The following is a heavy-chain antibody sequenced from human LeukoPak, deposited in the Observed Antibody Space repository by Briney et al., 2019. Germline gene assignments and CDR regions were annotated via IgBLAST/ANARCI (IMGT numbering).Heavy chain of an antibody. J-gene: IGHJ4*02. V-gene: IGHV4-59*08. CDR3: ARLGYCSSTSCPYYFDY. Sequence: SETLSLTCTVSGGSISSYYWSWIRQPPGKGLEWIGYIYYSGSTNYNPSLKSRVTISVDTSKNQFSLKLSSVTAADTAVYYCARLGYCSSTSCPYYFDYWDQGTLVTVSS. D-gene: IGHD2-2*01. CDR2: IYYSGST. CDR1: GGSISSYY.